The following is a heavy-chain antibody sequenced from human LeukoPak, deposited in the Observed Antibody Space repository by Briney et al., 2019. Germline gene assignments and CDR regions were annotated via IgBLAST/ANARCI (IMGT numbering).Heavy chain of an antibody. J-gene: IGHJ6*04. CDR2: INHSGTT. D-gene: IGHD6-19*01. V-gene: IGHV4-34*01. CDR3: ARGLRLPSRSTPAVPHV. Sequence: PSETLSLTCADYGGSFSDYYWNWIRQSPGKGLEWIGEINHSGTTNYNPSLKSRVTISVDTSKNQFSLRLSSVTAADTAIYHCARGLRLPSRSTPAVPHVWSKGTTVTVSA. CDR1: GGSFSDYY.